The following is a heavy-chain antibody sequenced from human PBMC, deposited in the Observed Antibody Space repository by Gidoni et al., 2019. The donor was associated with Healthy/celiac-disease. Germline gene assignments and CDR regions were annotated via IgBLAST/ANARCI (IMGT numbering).Heavy chain of an antibody. CDR2: ISSSSGYI. Sequence: ELQLVESGGGLVKPGGSLSLSCAASGFTFSSYSMNWVRQAPGKGLEWVSSISSSSGYIYYADSVKGRFTISRDNDKNSLYLQMNSLRAEDTAVYYCATLGLGGYSGYADWGQGTLVTVYS. J-gene: IGHJ4*02. V-gene: IGHV3-21*01. CDR3: ATLGLGGYSGYAD. CDR1: GFTFSSYS. D-gene: IGHD5-12*01.